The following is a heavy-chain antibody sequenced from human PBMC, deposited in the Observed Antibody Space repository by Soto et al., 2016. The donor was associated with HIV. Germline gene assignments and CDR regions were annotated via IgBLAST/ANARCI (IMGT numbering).Heavy chain of an antibody. Sequence: VQLVESGGGVVQPGRSLRLSCAASGFTFSSYGMHWVRQAPGKGLEWVGTVWRDGSNKYYGDSLKGRFSISRDNSKNTLYLQMNSLRADDTAVYYCARDTRDRGLDYWGQGTLVTVSS. CDR2: VWRDGSNK. CDR3: ARDTRDRGLDY. CDR1: GFTFSSYG. D-gene: IGHD3-3*01. J-gene: IGHJ4*02. V-gene: IGHV3-33*01.